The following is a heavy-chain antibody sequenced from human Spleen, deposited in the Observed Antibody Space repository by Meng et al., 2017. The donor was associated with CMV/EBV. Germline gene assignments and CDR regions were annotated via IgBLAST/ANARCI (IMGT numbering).Heavy chain of an antibody. CDR2: IWYDGSNK. Sequence: GESLKISCAASGFTFSSYGMHWVRQAPGKGLEWVAVIWYDGSNKYYADSVKGRFTISRDNSKNTLYPQMNSLRAEDTAVYYCAKSISTFGGVIVPDYWGQGTLVTVSS. D-gene: IGHD3-16*02. CDR1: GFTFSSYG. J-gene: IGHJ4*02. V-gene: IGHV3-33*06. CDR3: AKSISTFGGVIVPDY.